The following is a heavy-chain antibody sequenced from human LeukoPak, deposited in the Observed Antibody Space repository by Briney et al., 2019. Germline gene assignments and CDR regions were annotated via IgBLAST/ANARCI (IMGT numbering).Heavy chain of an antibody. Sequence: ASVKVSCKASGYAFTDFYMQWVREAPGQGLEWMGRINPNSGGTNYAQKFQGRVTMTRDTSISTAYMELSRLRSDDTAVYYCARSTPIGDFDCWGQGTLVTVSS. CDR1: GYAFTDFY. CDR2: INPNSGGT. D-gene: IGHD2-21*01. CDR3: ARSTPIGDFDC. V-gene: IGHV1-2*06. J-gene: IGHJ4*02.